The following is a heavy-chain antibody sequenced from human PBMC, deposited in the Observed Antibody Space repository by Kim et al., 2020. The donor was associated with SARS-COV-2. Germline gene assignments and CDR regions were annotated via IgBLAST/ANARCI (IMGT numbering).Heavy chain of an antibody. J-gene: IGHJ4*02. Sequence: AESVKSRFTHSGDNAKNTLYLQMTSLRAEDPAVYYCARNRGGDSLTPFDYWGQGTLVTVSS. V-gene: IGHV3-74*01. CDR3: ARNRGGDSLTPFDY. D-gene: IGHD2-21*02.